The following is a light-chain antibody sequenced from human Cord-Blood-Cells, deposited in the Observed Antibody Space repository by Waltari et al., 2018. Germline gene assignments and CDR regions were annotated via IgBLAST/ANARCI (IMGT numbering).Light chain of an antibody. Sequence: EIVMTQSPATLSVPPGETATLSCRASQSVSSNLAGYQQKPGQAPRLLIYGASTRATGIPARFSGSGSGTEFTLTISSLQSEDFAVYYCQQYNNWPPWTFGQGTKVEIK. CDR3: QQYNNWPPWT. CDR1: QSVSSN. J-gene: IGKJ1*01. V-gene: IGKV3-15*01. CDR2: GAS.